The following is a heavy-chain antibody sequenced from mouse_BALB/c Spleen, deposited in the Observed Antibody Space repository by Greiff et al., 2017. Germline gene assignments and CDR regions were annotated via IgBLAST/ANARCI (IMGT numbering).Heavy chain of an antibody. CDR3: TRGYYDYAAMDY. CDR1: GFAFSSYD. D-gene: IGHD2-1*01. Sequence: EVKVVESGGGLVKPGGSLKLSCAASGFAFSSYDMSWVRQTPEKRLEWVAYISSGGGSSYYPDTVKGRFTISRDNAKNTLYLQMSSLKSEDTAMYYCTRGYYDYAAMDYWGQGTSVTVSS. CDR2: ISSGGGSS. V-gene: IGHV5-12-1*01. J-gene: IGHJ4*01.